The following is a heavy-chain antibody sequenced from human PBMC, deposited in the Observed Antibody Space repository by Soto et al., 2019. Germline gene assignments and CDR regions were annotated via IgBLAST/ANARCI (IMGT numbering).Heavy chain of an antibody. Sequence: EVQLLESGGGLVQPGGSLRLSCAASGFTFSSYAMSWVRQAPGKGLEWVSGLSGGGGGTYYVDSVKGRFTISRDNSKNTLFLQMNSLRAEDTAVYYCARTFTTPPTYMDVWGKGTAVTVSS. D-gene: IGHD4-4*01. CDR2: LSGGGGGT. V-gene: IGHV3-23*01. CDR3: ARTFTTPPTYMDV. J-gene: IGHJ6*03. CDR1: GFTFSSYA.